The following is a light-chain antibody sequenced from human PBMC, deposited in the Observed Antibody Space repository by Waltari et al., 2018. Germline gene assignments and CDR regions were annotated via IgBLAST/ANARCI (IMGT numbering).Light chain of an antibody. CDR2: DVS. CDR3: SSYTSSSTGV. CDR1: SSDVGGYNY. J-gene: IGLJ3*02. Sequence: QSALTQPASVSGSPGPSITISCPGTSSDVGGYNYVPWYQQHPGKAPKLMIYDVSNRPSGVSNRFSGSKSGNTASLTISGLQAEDEADYYCSSYTSSSTGVFGGGTKLTVL. V-gene: IGLV2-14*03.